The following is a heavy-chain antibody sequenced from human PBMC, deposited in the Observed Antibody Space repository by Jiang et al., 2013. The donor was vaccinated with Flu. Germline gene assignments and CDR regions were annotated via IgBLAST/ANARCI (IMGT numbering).Heavy chain of an antibody. V-gene: IGHV4-34*01. Sequence: VLLKPSETLSLTCAVYGGSFSGYYWSWIRQPPGKGLEWIGEINHSGSTNYNPSLKSRVTISVDTSKNQFSLKLSSVTAADTAVYYCASLTARRDYWGQGTLVTVSS. CDR2: INHSGST. CDR1: GGSFSGYY. J-gene: IGHJ4*02. D-gene: IGHD6-6*01. CDR3: ASLTARRDY.